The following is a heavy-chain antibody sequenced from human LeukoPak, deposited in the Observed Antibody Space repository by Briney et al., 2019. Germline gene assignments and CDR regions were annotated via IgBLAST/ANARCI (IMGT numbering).Heavy chain of an antibody. V-gene: IGHV1-24*01. CDR3: ARDRKDGYNRYRYFDY. CDR1: GYTLTELS. Sequence: ASVKVSCKVSGYTLTELSMHWVRQAPGKGLEWMGGFDPEDGETIYAQKFQGRVTMTEDTSTDTAYMELSSLRSEDTAVYYCARDRKDGYNRYRYFDYWGQGTLVTVSS. J-gene: IGHJ4*02. CDR2: FDPEDGET. D-gene: IGHD5-24*01.